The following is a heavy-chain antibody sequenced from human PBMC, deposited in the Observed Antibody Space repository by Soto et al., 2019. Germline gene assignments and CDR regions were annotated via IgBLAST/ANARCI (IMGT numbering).Heavy chain of an antibody. CDR3: ARGIRNYYGVDV. Sequence: EVQLVESGGGLVQPGGSLRLSCVASGFTFSTYWMHWVRQAPRKGLVWVSRIKFDGSTTSYADSVKGRFTISRDNAKNTVYLQMNSLGGEDTGVYYCARGIRNYYGVDVWGKGTTVTVSS. D-gene: IGHD5-18*01. V-gene: IGHV3-74*01. CDR1: GFTFSTYW. J-gene: IGHJ6*04. CDR2: IKFDGSTT.